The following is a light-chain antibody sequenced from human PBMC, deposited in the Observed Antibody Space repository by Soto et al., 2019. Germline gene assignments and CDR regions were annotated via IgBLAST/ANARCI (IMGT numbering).Light chain of an antibody. CDR1: SSDVGGYNY. Sequence: QSALTQPRSVSGSPGQSVTISCTGTSSDVGGYNYVSWYQQHPGKAPKLMIYDVSKRPSGVPDRFSGSTSGNTASLTISGLQAEDEADYYCCSYAGSSRVFGGGTKLTVL. J-gene: IGLJ2*01. V-gene: IGLV2-11*01. CDR3: CSYAGSSRV. CDR2: DVS.